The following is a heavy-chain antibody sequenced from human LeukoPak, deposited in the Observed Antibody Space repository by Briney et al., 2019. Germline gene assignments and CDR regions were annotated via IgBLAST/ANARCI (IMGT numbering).Heavy chain of an antibody. CDR3: ARSSASYHFGMDV. D-gene: IGHD3-10*01. J-gene: IGHJ6*04. V-gene: IGHV5-51*01. CDR2: IDPRDSDT. CDR1: GYSFTSHW. Sequence: GESLKISCKGSGYSFTSHWIGWGRQMPGKGLEGLGIIDPRDSDTRYSPSFQGQVTISADKSISTAYLQWSSLKASDTAMYYCARSSASYHFGMDVWGKGTTVIVSS.